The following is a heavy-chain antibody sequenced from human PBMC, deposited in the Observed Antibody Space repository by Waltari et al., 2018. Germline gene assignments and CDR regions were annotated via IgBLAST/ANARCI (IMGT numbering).Heavy chain of an antibody. CDR2: ISYDGSTK. Sequence: QVQLVVSGGGVDQPGSSLRLSCAASGLCFSSYGTHRVRQAPGKGRGGVAVISYDGSTKCYADAVKCRFIIAADKSKNPLNRQLSSLRAEDTAVYHCATDHDIAVALCPNDGMDGWGHETTVTVSS. V-gene: IGHV3-30*03. CDR3: ATDHDIAVALCPNDGMDG. J-gene: IGHJ6*02. CDR1: GLCFSSYG. D-gene: IGHD6-13*01.